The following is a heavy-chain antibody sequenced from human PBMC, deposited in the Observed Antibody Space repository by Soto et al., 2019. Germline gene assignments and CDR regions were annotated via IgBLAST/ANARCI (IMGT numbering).Heavy chain of an antibody. CDR3: ARENPVDGMDV. CDR2: IYYSGST. V-gene: IGHV4-30-4*01. J-gene: IGHJ6*02. CDR1: GGSISSGDYY. Sequence: SETLSLTCTVSGGSISSGDYYWSWIRQPPGKGLEWIGYIYYSGSTYYNPSLKSRVTVSVDTSKNQFSLKLSSVTAADTAVYYCARENPVDGMDVWGQGTTVTVSS.